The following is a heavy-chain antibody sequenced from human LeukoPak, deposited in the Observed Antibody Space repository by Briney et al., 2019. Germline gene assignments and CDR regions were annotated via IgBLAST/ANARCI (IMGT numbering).Heavy chain of an antibody. CDR3: AKDQGTAKPRRLDY. CDR2: ISYDGGKK. Sequence: GKSLRLSCVVSGFTLSSHGMHWVRQAPGKGLEWVAVISYDGGKKSYADSVKGRFTISRDNSKNTLYLQMNSLRAEDTAVYYCAKDQGTAKPRRLDYWGQGTLVTVSS. CDR1: GFTLSSHG. V-gene: IGHV3-30*18. D-gene: IGHD5-18*01. J-gene: IGHJ4*02.